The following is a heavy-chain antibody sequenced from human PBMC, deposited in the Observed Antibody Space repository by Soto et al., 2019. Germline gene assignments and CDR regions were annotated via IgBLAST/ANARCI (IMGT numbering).Heavy chain of an antibody. CDR2: IYPGDSDT. D-gene: IGHD2-15*01. CDR3: ARVRHCSGGSCYSYNWFDP. Sequence: GESLKISCKGSGYSFTSYWIGLVRQMPGKGLEWMGIIYPGDSDTRYSPSFQGQVTISADKSISTAYLQWSSLKASDTAMYYCARVRHCSGGSCYSYNWFDPWGQGTLVTVSS. V-gene: IGHV5-51*01. CDR1: GYSFTSYW. J-gene: IGHJ5*02.